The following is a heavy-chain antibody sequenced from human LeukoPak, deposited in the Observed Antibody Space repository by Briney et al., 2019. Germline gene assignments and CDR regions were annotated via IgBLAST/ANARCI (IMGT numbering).Heavy chain of an antibody. V-gene: IGHV3-7*03. Sequence: PGGSLRLSCAASGFDCSRYWMTWVRQAPGKGLEWVANIEQDGGEEYYVDPVKGRFTISRDNAKNSLYLQMNSLRVEDTAVYYCARGRYVDWLFDYWGQGTLVTVSS. CDR3: ARGRYVDWLFDY. J-gene: IGHJ4*02. D-gene: IGHD3-9*01. CDR1: GFDCSRYW. CDR2: IEQDGGEE.